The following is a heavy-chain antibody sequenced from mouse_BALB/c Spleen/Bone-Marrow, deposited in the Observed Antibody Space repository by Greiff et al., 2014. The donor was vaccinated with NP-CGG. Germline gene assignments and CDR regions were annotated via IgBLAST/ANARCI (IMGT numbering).Heavy chain of an antibody. Sequence: EVQLQQSGAELVKPGASVKLSCTASGFNIKDTYMHWVKQRPEQGLEWTGRIDPANGNTKYDPKFQGKATITADTSSNTAYLQLSSLTSEDTAVYYCARNYGYGKSFAYWGQGTLVTISA. J-gene: IGHJ3*01. D-gene: IGHD2-2*01. CDR1: GFNIKDTY. V-gene: IGHV14-3*02. CDR2: IDPANGNT. CDR3: ARNYGYGKSFAY.